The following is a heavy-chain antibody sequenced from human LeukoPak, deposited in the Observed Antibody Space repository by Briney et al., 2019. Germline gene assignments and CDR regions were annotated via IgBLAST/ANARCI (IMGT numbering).Heavy chain of an antibody. CDR3: ATMNYPSDGYSY. CDR1: GYTLTELS. V-gene: IGHV1-24*01. D-gene: IGHD1-7*01. J-gene: IGHJ4*02. CDR2: FDPEDGET. Sequence: ASVKVSCKVSGYTLTELSMHWVRQAPGKGLEWMGGFDPEDGETIYAQKFQGRVTMTEDTSTDTAYMELSSLRSEDTAVYYCATMNYPSDGYSYWGQGTLVTVSS.